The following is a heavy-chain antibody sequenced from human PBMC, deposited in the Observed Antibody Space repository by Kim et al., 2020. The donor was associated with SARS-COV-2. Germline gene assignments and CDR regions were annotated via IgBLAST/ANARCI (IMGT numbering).Heavy chain of an antibody. D-gene: IGHD3-10*01. V-gene: IGHV1-69*13. CDR3: ASGTMVRGVIPNYYYYGMDV. CDR2: IIPIFGTA. Sequence: SVKVSCKASGGTFSSYAISWVRQAPGQGLEWMGGIIPIFGTANYAQKFQGRVTITADESTSTAYMELSSLRSEDTAVYYCASGTMVRGVIPNYYYYGMDVWGQGTTVTVSS. CDR1: GGTFSSYA. J-gene: IGHJ6*02.